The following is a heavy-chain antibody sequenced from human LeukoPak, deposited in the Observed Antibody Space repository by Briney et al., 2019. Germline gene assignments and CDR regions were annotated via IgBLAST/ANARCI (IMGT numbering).Heavy chain of an antibody. CDR2: FYDSGST. CDR1: GGSIRSRNYY. V-gene: IGHV4-39*01. CDR3: ATALHRWELLLSAGMDV. D-gene: IGHD1-26*01. Sequence: SETLSLTCTVSGGSIRSRNYYWDWIRQPPGKGLEWIGNFYDSGSTYYNPSLKSRVTISGDTSKNQFSLKLTSVTAADTAVYYCATALHRWELLLSAGMDVWGQGTTVTVSS. J-gene: IGHJ6*02.